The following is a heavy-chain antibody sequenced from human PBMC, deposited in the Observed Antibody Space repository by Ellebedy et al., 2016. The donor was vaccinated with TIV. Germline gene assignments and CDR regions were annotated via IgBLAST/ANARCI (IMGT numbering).Heavy chain of an antibody. J-gene: IGHJ6*02. CDR2: ISGSGGST. V-gene: IGHV3-23*01. D-gene: IGHD4-23*01. CDR3: AKSYYGGRRYYYYGMDV. CDR1: GFTFSSYA. Sequence: GGSLRLSXAASGFTFSSYAMSWVRQAPGKGLEWVSAISGSGGSTYYADSVKGRFTISRDNSKNTLYLQMNSLRAEDTAVYYCAKSYYGGRRYYYYGMDVWGQGTTVTVSS.